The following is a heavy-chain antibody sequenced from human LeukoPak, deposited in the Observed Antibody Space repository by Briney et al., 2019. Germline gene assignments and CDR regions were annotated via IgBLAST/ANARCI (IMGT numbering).Heavy chain of an antibody. CDR2: MNPNSGNT. J-gene: IGHJ6*03. D-gene: IGHD3-10*01. CDR1: GYTFTSYD. CDR3: ARDYRITMVRGVTPYMDV. V-gene: IGHV1-8*01. Sequence: ASVKVSCKATGYTFTSYDINWERQATGQGLEWMGWMNPNSGNTGYAQKFQGRVTMTRDTSTSTVYMELSSLRSEDTAVYYCARDYRITMVRGVTPYMDVWGKGTTVTISS.